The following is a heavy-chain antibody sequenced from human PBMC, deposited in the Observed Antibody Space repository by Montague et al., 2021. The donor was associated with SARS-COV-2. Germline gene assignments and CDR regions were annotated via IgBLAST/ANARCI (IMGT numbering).Heavy chain of an antibody. V-gene: IGHV3-9*01. J-gene: IGHJ5*02. D-gene: IGHD3-10*01. CDR2: ISWNSKRV. Sequence: SLRLSCPASGFDFENYGVHWVRQAPEKGLNWVSSISWNSKRVGYGDSVKGRFTVSRDNAKNSLYLQMDSVRLDDTGVYYCARDSRTAWLGEVGFDLWGQGTLVTVSP. CDR1: GFDFENYG. CDR3: ARDSRTAWLGEVGFDL.